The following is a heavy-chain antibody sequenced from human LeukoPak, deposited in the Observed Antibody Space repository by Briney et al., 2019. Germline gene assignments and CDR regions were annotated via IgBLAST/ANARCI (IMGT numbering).Heavy chain of an antibody. Sequence: PSETLSLTCTVSDDSITIYYWSWIRQPPGKGLEWIGYIDHTGITNYNPSLNSRVTISRDTSKNHFSLELSSATAADTAVYFCARDQGPLGYCSGGSCYPPIDYWGQGTLVTVSS. CDR2: IDHTGIT. V-gene: IGHV4-59*01. CDR3: ARDQGPLGYCSGGSCYPPIDY. D-gene: IGHD2-15*01. CDR1: DDSITIYY. J-gene: IGHJ4*02.